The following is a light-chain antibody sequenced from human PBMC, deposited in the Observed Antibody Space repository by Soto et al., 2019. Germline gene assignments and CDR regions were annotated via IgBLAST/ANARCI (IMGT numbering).Light chain of an antibody. Sequence: QSVLTQPTSASGSPGQSVTISCTGTTSDIGAYNYVSWYRQRPGKAPKLIIYEVTRRPSGVPDRIFGSKSYTTASLTVSGLQAEDEADYYCSSFAGTNSFVFGTGTKLTVL. CDR1: TSDIGAYNY. V-gene: IGLV2-8*01. J-gene: IGLJ1*01. CDR2: EVT. CDR3: SSFAGTNSFV.